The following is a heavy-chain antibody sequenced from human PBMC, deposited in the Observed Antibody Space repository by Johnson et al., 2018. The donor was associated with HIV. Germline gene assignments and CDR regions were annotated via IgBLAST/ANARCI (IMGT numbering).Heavy chain of an antibody. Sequence: VQLVESGGGLVKPGGSLRLSCAASGFTFSNAWMSWVRQAPGKGLEWVGRIKSKTDGGTTDYAAHVKGRFTISRDDSKNTLYLQMNSLKTEETAVYCCTTWPYYYDTSEDAFYIWGQGTMVTVSS. CDR2: IKSKTDGGTT. V-gene: IGHV3-15*01. CDR3: TTWPYYYDTSEDAFYI. CDR1: GFTFSNAW. J-gene: IGHJ3*02. D-gene: IGHD3-22*01.